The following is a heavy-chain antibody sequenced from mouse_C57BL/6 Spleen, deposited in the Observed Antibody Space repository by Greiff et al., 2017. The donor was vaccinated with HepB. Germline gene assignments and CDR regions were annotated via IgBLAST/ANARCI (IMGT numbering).Heavy chain of an antibody. D-gene: IGHD1-1*01. V-gene: IGHV1-9*01. CDR3: ASGAPITTVVATRAMDY. J-gene: IGHJ4*01. CDR1: GYTFTGYW. Sequence: VQLQQSGAELMKPGASVKLSCKATGYTFTGYWIEWVKQRPGHGLEWIGEILPGSGSTNYNEKFKGKATFTADTSSNTAYMQLSSLTTEDSAIYYCASGAPITTVVATRAMDYWGQGTSVTVSS. CDR2: ILPGSGST.